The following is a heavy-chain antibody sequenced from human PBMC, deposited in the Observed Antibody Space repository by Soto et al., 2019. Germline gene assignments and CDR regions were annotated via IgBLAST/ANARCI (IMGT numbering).Heavy chain of an antibody. J-gene: IGHJ6*03. CDR3: ARAPGYCSGGSCSTAPNYYYYYMDV. D-gene: IGHD2-15*01. CDR1: GGSISSGGYY. CDR2: IYYSGST. V-gene: IGHV4-31*03. Sequence: SETLSLTCTVSGGSISSGGYYWSWIRQHPGKGLEWIGYIYYSGSTYYNPSLKSRVTISVDTSKNQFSLKLSSVTAADTAVYYCARAPGYCSGGSCSTAPNYYYYYMDVWGKGTTVTVSS.